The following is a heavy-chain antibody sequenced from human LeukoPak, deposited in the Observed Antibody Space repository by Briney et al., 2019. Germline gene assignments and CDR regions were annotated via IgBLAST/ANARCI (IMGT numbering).Heavy chain of an antibody. Sequence: PGGSLRLSCAASGFTFSSYGMHWVRQAPGKGLEWVAVIPYDGSNKYYADSVKGRFTISRDNSKNTLYLQMNSLRAEDTAVYYCAKVGLQDAFDIWGQGTMVTVSS. D-gene: IGHD4-11*01. CDR2: IPYDGSNK. V-gene: IGHV3-30*18. CDR1: GFTFSSYG. CDR3: AKVGLQDAFDI. J-gene: IGHJ3*02.